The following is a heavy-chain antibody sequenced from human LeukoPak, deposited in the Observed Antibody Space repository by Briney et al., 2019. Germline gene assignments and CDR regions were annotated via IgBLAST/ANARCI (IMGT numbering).Heavy chain of an antibody. D-gene: IGHD6-19*01. CDR1: GGSISSGGSY. CDR3: ARAALSNLYSSGWYDYYYYGMDV. Sequence: PSETLSLTCTVSGGSISSGGSYWSWIRRPPGKGLEWIGYIYYSGGTYYNPSLKSRVTISVDTSKNQFSLKLSSVTAADTAVYYCARAALSNLYSSGWYDYYYYGMDVWGQGTTVTVSS. J-gene: IGHJ6*02. CDR2: IYYSGGT. V-gene: IGHV4-31*03.